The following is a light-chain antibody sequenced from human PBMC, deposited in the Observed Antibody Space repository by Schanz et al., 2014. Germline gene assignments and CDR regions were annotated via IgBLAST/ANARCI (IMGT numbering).Light chain of an antibody. V-gene: IGLV2-14*01. CDR2: DVT. J-gene: IGLJ3*02. Sequence: QSALTQPASVSGSPGQSITISCTGTSSDVGGYNLVSWYQQHPGKAPQLIIYDVTNRPSGVSDRFSGSKSGNTASLTISGLQAEDETDYYCVSYTTSSTWVFGGGTKLTVL. CDR1: SSDVGGYNL. CDR3: VSYTTSSTWV.